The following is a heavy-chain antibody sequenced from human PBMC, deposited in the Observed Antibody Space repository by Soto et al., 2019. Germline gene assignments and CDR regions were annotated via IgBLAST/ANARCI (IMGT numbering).Heavy chain of an antibody. D-gene: IGHD3-3*01. CDR1: GFTFSSYS. Sequence: EVQLVESGGGLVKPGGSLRLSCAASGFTFSSYSMNWFLQAPGKGLEWGSSMSRSSSYIYYADSVKGRFTISRDNAQNSLYLQMNRLRGEDTAVDYGARGPELLHWLSAIAYWGQGTLVTVSS. CDR3: ARGPELLHWLSAIAY. J-gene: IGHJ4*02. CDR2: MSRSSSYI. V-gene: IGHV3-21*01.